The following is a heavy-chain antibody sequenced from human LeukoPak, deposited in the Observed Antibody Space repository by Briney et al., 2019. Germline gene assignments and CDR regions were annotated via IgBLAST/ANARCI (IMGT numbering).Heavy chain of an antibody. CDR1: GFTFSSYA. CDR2: ISSNGGST. CDR3: ARASLWSGYYFAFDI. D-gene: IGHD3-3*01. Sequence: GGSLRLSCAASGFTFSSYAMHWVRQAPGKGLEYVSAISSNGGSTYYANSVKGRFTISRDSSKNTLYLQMGSLRAEDMAVYYCARASLWSGYYFAFDIWGQGTMVTVSS. V-gene: IGHV3-64*01. J-gene: IGHJ3*02.